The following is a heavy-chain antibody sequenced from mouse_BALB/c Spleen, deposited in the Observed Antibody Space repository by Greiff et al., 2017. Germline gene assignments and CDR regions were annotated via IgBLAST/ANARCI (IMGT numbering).Heavy chain of an antibody. CDR2: IDPFNGGT. V-gene: IGHV1S135*01. Sequence: LVESGPELMKPGASVKISCKASGYSFTSYYMHWVKQSHGKSLEWIGYIDPFNGGTSYNQKFKGKATLTVDKSSSTAYMHLSSLTSEDSAVYYCARASYRNYGDWFAYWGQGTLVTVSA. CDR3: ARASYRNYGDWFAY. D-gene: IGHD2-10*01. CDR1: GYSFTSYY. J-gene: IGHJ3*01.